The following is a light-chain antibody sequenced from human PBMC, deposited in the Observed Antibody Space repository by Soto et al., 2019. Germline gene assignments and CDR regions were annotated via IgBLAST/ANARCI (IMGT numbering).Light chain of an antibody. CDR3: QQYGSSPRT. CDR1: QSVTSNF. CDR2: GSS. Sequence: EIVLTQSPGTLSLSPGDRATLSCRASQSVTSNFLAWYQQKPGQTPRLFIYGSSSRTTGVPDRFSGSGAGTDFILTISRLEPEDFAVYYCQQYGSSPRTFGQGTKLEIK. J-gene: IGKJ2*01. V-gene: IGKV3-20*01.